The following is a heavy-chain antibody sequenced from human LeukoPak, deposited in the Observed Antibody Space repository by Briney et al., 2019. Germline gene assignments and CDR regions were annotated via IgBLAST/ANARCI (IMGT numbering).Heavy chain of an antibody. CDR3: ARELRAQWLSPIDY. Sequence: TGGSLRLSCAASGFTFSSYSMNWVRQAPGKGLEWVSSISSSSSYIYYADSVKGRFTISRDNAKNSLYLQMNSLRAEDTAVYYCARELRAQWLSPIDYWGQGTLVTVSS. V-gene: IGHV3-21*01. J-gene: IGHJ4*02. CDR2: ISSSSSYI. D-gene: IGHD6-19*01. CDR1: GFTFSSYS.